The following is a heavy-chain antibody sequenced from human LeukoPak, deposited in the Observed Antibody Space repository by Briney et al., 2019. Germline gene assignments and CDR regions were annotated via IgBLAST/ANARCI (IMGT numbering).Heavy chain of an antibody. V-gene: IGHV3-23*01. CDR2: ISGSGGST. CDR1: GFTFSSYA. J-gene: IGHJ4*02. CDR3: AKGWIQLWLRFDY. Sequence: PGGSLRLSCAASGFTFSSYAMSWARQAPGKGLEWVSAISGSGGSTYYADSVKGRFTISRDNSKNTLYLQMNSLRAEDTAVYYCAKGWIQLWLRFDYWGQGTLVTVSS. D-gene: IGHD5-18*01.